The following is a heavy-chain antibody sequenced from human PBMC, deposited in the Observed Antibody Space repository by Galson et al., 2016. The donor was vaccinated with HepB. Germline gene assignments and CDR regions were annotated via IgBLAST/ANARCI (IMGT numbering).Heavy chain of an antibody. Sequence: SLRLSCAASGFIFDDYAMFWVRQVPGKGLEWVSSITWNSRKTDYADSVKGRFSISRENSKNTLYLHMNSLRAEDTAVYYCAKLGGWYGSGYFQHWGQGTLVTVSS. J-gene: IGHJ1*01. CDR1: GFIFDDYA. D-gene: IGHD6-19*01. CDR3: AKLGGWYGSGYFQH. V-gene: IGHV3-9*01. CDR2: ITWNSRKT.